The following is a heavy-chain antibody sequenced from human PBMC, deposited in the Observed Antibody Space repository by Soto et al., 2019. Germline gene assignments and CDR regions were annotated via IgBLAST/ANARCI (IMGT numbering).Heavy chain of an antibody. V-gene: IGHV3-30*18. CDR3: AKDYSTAMVTHFDY. D-gene: IGHD5-18*01. J-gene: IGHJ4*02. CDR2: ISYDGSNK. CDR1: GFTFSSYG. Sequence: GGSLRLSCAASGFTFSSYGMHWVRQAPGKGLEWVAVISYDGSNKYYADSVKGRFTISRDNSKNTLYLQMNSLRAEDTAVYYCAKDYSTAMVTHFDYWGQGTLVTVSS.